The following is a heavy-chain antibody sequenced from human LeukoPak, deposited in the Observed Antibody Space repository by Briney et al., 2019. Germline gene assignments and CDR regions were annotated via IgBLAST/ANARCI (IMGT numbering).Heavy chain of an antibody. CDR1: GYTFTSYG. D-gene: IGHD6-19*01. Sequence: ASVKFSCKASGYTFTSYGISWVRQAPGQGLEWMGWISAYNGNTNYAQKLQGRVTMTTDTSTSTAYMELRSLRSDDTAGYYCARDRQWLVTTAFDYWGQGTRVTVSS. V-gene: IGHV1-18*01. J-gene: IGHJ4*02. CDR3: ARDRQWLVTTAFDY. CDR2: ISAYNGNT.